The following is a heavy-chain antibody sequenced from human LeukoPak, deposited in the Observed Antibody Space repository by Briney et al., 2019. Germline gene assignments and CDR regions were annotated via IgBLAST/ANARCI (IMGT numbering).Heavy chain of an antibody. D-gene: IGHD6-19*01. CDR1: GFTFSIYA. Sequence: ALRLSCAASGFTFSIYAIHWVRQAPGKGLEWVAGNSYNGTNEYYPDSLKGRFTISRDNSKNTLSLQMNSLRAEDTALYYCARDRGGSGWYYFDYWGQGTLVTVSS. CDR3: ARDRGGSGWYYFDY. V-gene: IGHV3-30-3*01. J-gene: IGHJ4*02. CDR2: NSYNGTNE.